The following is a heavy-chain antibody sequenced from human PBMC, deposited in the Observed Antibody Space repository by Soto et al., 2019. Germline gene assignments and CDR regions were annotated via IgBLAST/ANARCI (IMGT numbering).Heavy chain of an antibody. J-gene: IGHJ4*02. CDR2: IWYDGSNK. D-gene: IGHD2-2*01. CDR3: ARDVPEYCSSTSCYAGYFDY. Sequence: AGGSLRLSCAASGFTFSSYGMHWVRQAPGKGLEWVAGIWYDGSNKYYADSVKGRFTISRDNSKNTLYLRMNSLRAEDTAVYYCARDVPEYCSSTSCYAGYFDYWGQGTLVTVSS. CDR1: GFTFSSYG. V-gene: IGHV3-33*01.